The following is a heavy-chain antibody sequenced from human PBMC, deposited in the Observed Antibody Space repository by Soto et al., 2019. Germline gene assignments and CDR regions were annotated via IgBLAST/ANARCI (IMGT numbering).Heavy chain of an antibody. Sequence: GGSLKISCQCSGYTFANFCVGWVRQLPGQGLEWMGIIYPGDHETRYSPSFHGKVTISAEKSINTAYLQWNSLEASDSAFYFCARSPHSSPYSDNCGQGTQVTIS. J-gene: IGHJ4*02. V-gene: IGHV5-51*01. CDR3: ARSPHSSPYSDN. D-gene: IGHD6-13*01. CDR2: IYPGDHET. CDR1: GYTFANFC.